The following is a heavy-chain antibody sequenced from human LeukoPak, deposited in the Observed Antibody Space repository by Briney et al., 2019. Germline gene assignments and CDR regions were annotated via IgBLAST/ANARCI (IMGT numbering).Heavy chain of an antibody. V-gene: IGHV3-21*01. Sequence: GGSLRLSCAASGFTFSSYSMNWVRQAPGKGLQWVSSISGSSSYINYADSVKGRFTISRDNAQNSLFLQLNSLRAEDTAVYYCARDPYSSGWYKDAFDIWGQGTMVTVSS. CDR3: ARDPYSSGWYKDAFDI. CDR1: GFTFSSYS. CDR2: ISGSSSYI. D-gene: IGHD6-19*01. J-gene: IGHJ3*02.